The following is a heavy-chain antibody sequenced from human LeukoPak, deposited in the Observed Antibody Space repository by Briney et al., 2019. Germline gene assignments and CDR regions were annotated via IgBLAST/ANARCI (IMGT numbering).Heavy chain of an antibody. CDR1: GFIFSSYN. Sequence: GGSLRLSCAASGFIFSSYNMNWVRQTPGRGLEWVSSIGSSSSYIYYADSVKGRFTISRDNAKNSLYLQINSLRAEDTAVYYCARGYDETYSYYAMDVWGQGTTVPVSS. CDR3: ARGYDETYSYYAMDV. J-gene: IGHJ6*02. V-gene: IGHV3-21*01. D-gene: IGHD5-12*01. CDR2: IGSSSSYI.